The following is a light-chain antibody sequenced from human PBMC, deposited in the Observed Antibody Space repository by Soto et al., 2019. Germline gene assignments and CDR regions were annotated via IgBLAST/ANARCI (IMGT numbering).Light chain of an antibody. CDR1: QGISNY. V-gene: IGKV1-27*01. J-gene: IGKJ1*01. CDR3: QKYNSAPRT. Sequence: DIQMTQSPSSLSASVGDRVTITCRVSQGISNYLAWYQQKPGKVPKLLIYAASTLQSGVPSRFSGSGSGTDFTITISSLQPEDVATYYCQKYNSAPRTFGQGTKVEIK. CDR2: AAS.